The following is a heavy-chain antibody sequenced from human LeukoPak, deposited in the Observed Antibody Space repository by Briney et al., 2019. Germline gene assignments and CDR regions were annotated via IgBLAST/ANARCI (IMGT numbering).Heavy chain of an antibody. Sequence: GGSLRLSCAASGFTVSSNYMSWVRQAPGKGLEWVSYITSSGTTIHYADSVKGRFTISRDNAKNSLYLQMNSLRAEDTAVYYCARAYSSVASCDYWGQGTLVTVSS. J-gene: IGHJ4*02. CDR3: ARAYSSVASCDY. D-gene: IGHD6-19*01. CDR1: GFTVSSNY. CDR2: ITSSGTTI. V-gene: IGHV3-11*04.